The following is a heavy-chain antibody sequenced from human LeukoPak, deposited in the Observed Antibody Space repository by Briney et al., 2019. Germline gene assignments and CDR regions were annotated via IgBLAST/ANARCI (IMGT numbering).Heavy chain of an antibody. CDR1: GYTFTSYY. CDR3: ARMWCSSTSCYYFDY. D-gene: IGHD2-2*01. Sequence: ASVKVSCKASGYTFTSYYMHWVRQAPGQGLEWKGIINPSGGSTSYAQKFQGRVTMTRDMSTSTVYMELSSLRSEDTAVYYCARMWCSSTSCYYFDYWGQGTLVTVSS. J-gene: IGHJ4*02. CDR2: INPSGGST. V-gene: IGHV1-46*01.